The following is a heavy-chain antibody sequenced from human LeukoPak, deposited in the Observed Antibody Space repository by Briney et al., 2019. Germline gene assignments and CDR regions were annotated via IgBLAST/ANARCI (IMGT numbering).Heavy chain of an antibody. CDR3: AKGSGSDWFDP. D-gene: IGHD3-3*01. CDR2: ISGGATTT. CDR1: GFTFSFYD. J-gene: IGHJ5*02. Sequence: GGSLRLSCAVSGFTFSFYDMSWVRQAPGTGLEWVSSISGGATTTYYTDSVKGRFTISRDNSKNTLYLQMNSLRVEDTAVYYCAKGSGSDWFDPWGLGTLVTVSS. V-gene: IGHV3-23*01.